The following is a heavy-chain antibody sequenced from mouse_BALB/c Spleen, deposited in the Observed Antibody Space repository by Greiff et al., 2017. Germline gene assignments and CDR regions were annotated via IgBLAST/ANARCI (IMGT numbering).Heavy chain of an antibody. D-gene: IGHD6-1*01. CDR2: IWSGGST. CDR3: ARKVLDCLRMDV. CDR1: GFSLTSDG. J-gene: IGHJ4*01. Sequence: VQLVESGPGLVQPSQSLSITCTVSGFSLTSDGVHWVRQSPGKGLEWLGVIWSGGSTDYNAAFISRLSISKDNSKSQVFFKMNGLQANDTAIYYCARKVLDCLRMDVWGAGTSVTVSS. V-gene: IGHV2-2*02.